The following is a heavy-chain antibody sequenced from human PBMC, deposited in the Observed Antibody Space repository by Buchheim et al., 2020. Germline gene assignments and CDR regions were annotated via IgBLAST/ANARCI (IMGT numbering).Heavy chain of an antibody. Sequence: EVQLVESGGGLVQPGGSLRLSCAVSGLAFNNRWMHWVRQAPGKGLVWVSHVNSDESTTTYADSVKGRFTISRDNAKNTLYLQMNRLRAEDTAVYYCASDWSYALDVWGQGTT. V-gene: IGHV3-74*01. CDR1: GLAFNNRW. CDR2: VNSDESTT. J-gene: IGHJ6*02. CDR3: ASDWSYALDV.